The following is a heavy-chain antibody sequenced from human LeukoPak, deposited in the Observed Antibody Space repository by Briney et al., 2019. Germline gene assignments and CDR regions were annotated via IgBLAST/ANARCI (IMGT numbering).Heavy chain of an antibody. Sequence: GRSLRLSCAASGFTFSSYGMHWVRQAPGKGLEWVAVISYDGSNKYYADSVKGRFTISRDNSKNTLYLQMNSLRAEDTAVYYCAKPRGYSYRDYYGMDVWGQGTTVTVSS. CDR1: GFTFSSYG. CDR2: ISYDGSNK. D-gene: IGHD5-18*01. J-gene: IGHJ6*02. V-gene: IGHV3-30*18. CDR3: AKPRGYSYRDYYGMDV.